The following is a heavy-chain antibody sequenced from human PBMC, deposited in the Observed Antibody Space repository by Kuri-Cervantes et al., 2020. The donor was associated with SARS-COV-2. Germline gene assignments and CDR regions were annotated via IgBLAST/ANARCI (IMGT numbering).Heavy chain of an antibody. Sequence: GGSLRLSCAASGFTFSSYAMHWVRQAPGKGLEWVAVISYDGSNKYYADSVKGRFTISRDNSKNTLYLQMNSLRAEDTAVYYCAKDLDCSSTSCYDRSPHFGYWGQGTLVTVSS. V-gene: IGHV3-30-3*01. CDR3: AKDLDCSSTSCYDRSPHFGY. CDR2: ISYDGSNK. CDR1: GFTFSSYA. D-gene: IGHD2-2*01. J-gene: IGHJ4*02.